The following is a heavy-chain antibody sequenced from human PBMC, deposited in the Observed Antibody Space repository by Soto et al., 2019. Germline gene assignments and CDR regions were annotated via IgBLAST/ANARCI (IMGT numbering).Heavy chain of an antibody. CDR2: IKQDGSEK. J-gene: IGHJ6*02. D-gene: IGHD3-3*01. CDR3: AREVRYYDFWSGYPNYYGMDV. CDR1: GFTFSSYW. Sequence: EVQLVESGGGLVQPRGSLRLSCAASGFTFSSYWMSWVRQAPGKGLEWVANIKQDGSEKYYVDSVKGRFTISRDNAKNSLYLQMNSLRAEDTAVYYCAREVRYYDFWSGYPNYYGMDVWGQGTTVTVSS. V-gene: IGHV3-7*03.